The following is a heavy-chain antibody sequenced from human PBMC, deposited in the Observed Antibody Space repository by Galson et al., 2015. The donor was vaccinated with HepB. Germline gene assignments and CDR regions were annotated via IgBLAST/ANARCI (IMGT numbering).Heavy chain of an antibody. CDR2: ISASGGST. Sequence: SLRLSCAASGFTFSTYAMSWVRQAPGKGLEWVSTISASGGSTYYADSVKGRFTISRDNSKNTLDLQMNSLRAEDTAVYYCARDPHRGSSYVTPGYWGQGTLVTVSS. CDR3: ARDPHRGSSYVTPGY. J-gene: IGHJ4*02. CDR1: GFTFSTYA. D-gene: IGHD5-18*01. V-gene: IGHV3-23*01.